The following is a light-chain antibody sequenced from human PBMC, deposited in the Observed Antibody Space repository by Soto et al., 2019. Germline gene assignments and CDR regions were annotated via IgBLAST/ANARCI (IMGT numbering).Light chain of an antibody. Sequence: EIVMTQSPATVSVSAGERVTLSCRASQSVSNNLAWYQQKPGQVPRLLIYGASSRATGIPDRFSGGGSGTDFTLTISSLEPEDFAVYYGQQYGSSPTLTFGGGTKVDIK. CDR1: QSVSNN. CDR3: QQYGSSPTLT. CDR2: GAS. J-gene: IGKJ4*01. V-gene: IGKV3-20*01.